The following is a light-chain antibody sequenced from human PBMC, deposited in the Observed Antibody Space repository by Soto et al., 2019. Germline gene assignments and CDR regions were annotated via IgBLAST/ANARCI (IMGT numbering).Light chain of an antibody. CDR3: QQRSNWPT. CDR1: QSVSSY. J-gene: IGKJ1*01. Sequence: NGWSQAPESLSLCPGENVTLSRRASQSVSSYLSGYXRRXXXXRXXXVYDASNRATGIPARFSGSGSGTDFTLTISSLEPEDFAVYYCQQRSNWPTFGQGTK. V-gene: IGKV3-11*01. CDR2: DAS.